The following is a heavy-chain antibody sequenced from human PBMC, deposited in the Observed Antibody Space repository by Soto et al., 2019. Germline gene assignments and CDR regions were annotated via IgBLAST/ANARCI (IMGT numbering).Heavy chain of an antibody. J-gene: IGHJ3*01. V-gene: IGHV3-23*01. CDR2: LSGSGRSA. CDR3: GNRPLPAGLQGTLGAFDF. CDR1: GFTFSTYG. Sequence: EVQVLESGGGLVQHVGSLRLSCAASGFTFSTYGMSWVRQAPGKGLEWVSDLSGSGRSACYTDSVKGRFTISRDNSKNPLYLQMNRLRAEDTAVDYRGNRPLPAGLQGTLGAFDFWGQGTMVTVSS.